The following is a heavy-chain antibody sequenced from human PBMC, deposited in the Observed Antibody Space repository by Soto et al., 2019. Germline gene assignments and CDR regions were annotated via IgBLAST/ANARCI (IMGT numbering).Heavy chain of an antibody. CDR3: ARIRRDTIDLFYHGMDV. CDR1: VYIFKNYC. J-gene: IGHJ6*02. D-gene: IGHD3-10*01. V-gene: IGHV5-51*01. CDR2: INPVDSDS. Sequence: DSLTISCEGSVYIFKNYCIGWVRQMPGKGLEWMGIINPVDSDSRYGPSFRGQVTISADNSISTAYLQWRSLKASDTAMYYCARIRRDTIDLFYHGMDVCGQAITVAVS.